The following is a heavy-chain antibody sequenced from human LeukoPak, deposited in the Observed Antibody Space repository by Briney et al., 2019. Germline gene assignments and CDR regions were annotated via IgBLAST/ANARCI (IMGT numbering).Heavy chain of an antibody. CDR2: MNPNSGNT. J-gene: IGHJ4*02. Sequence: GASVEVSCKASGYTFTSYDINWVRQATGQGLEWMGWMNPNSGNTGYAQKFQGRVTMTRNTSISTAYMELSSLRSEDTAVYYCGTDSSGYYSTLIDYWGQGTLVTVSS. D-gene: IGHD3-22*01. CDR1: GYTFTSYD. V-gene: IGHV1-8*01. CDR3: GTDSSGYYSTLIDY.